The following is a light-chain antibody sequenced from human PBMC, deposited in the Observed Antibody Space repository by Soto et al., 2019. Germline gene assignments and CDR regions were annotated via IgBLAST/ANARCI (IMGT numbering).Light chain of an antibody. CDR2: GAS. Sequence: DIVLTQSPGTLSLSPGERATLSCRASQSVSSTHLAWYQQKPGQAPMLLIYGASSRATGIPYRFSGSGSGTDFTLTISRLEPEDFAVYYCQQYCSSPRTFGQGTKVEFK. J-gene: IGKJ1*01. CDR1: QSVSSTH. V-gene: IGKV3-20*01. CDR3: QQYCSSPRT.